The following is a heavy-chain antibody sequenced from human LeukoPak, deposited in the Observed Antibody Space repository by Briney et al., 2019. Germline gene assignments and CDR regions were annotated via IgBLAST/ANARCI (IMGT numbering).Heavy chain of an antibody. V-gene: IGHV6-1*01. CDR2: TYDRSKWYT. J-gene: IGHJ4*02. Sequence: SQTLSLTCAISGVSVSSNSAAWDCIRQSPWRGLEWLGRTYDRSKWYTDYAIAVKSRLTINPNTSTNQISQQLNSVTPEDTAVYYFARGQVDEYSSPKCFDYWGEGTLVTVSS. D-gene: IGHD6-6*01. CDR1: GVSVSSNSAA. CDR3: ARGQVDEYSSPKCFDY.